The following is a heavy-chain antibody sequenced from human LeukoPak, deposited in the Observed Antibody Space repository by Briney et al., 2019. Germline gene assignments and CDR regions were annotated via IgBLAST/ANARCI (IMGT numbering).Heavy chain of an antibody. Sequence: GESLQISCKGSGYSFTIYWIAWVRQMPGKGLEWMGIIYPGDPDTTYSPSFQGQVTISADKSISTAYLQWSSLKASDTAMYYCARQNSGYVNWGQGTLVTVSS. CDR2: IYPGDPDT. D-gene: IGHD5-12*01. J-gene: IGHJ4*02. CDR1: GYSFTIYW. CDR3: ARQNSGYVN. V-gene: IGHV5-51*01.